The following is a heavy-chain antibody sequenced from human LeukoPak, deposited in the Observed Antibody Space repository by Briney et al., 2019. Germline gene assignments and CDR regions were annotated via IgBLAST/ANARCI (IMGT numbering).Heavy chain of an antibody. CDR3: ARNIVVVPAANLDAFDI. CDR1: GYTLTELS. CDR2: FDPEDGET. D-gene: IGHD2-2*01. Sequence: ASVKVSCKVSGYTLTELSMHWVRQAPGKGLEWMGGFDPEDGETIYAQKFQGRVTMTTDTSTSTAYVELRSLRSDDTAVYYCARNIVVVPAANLDAFDIWGQGTMVTVSS. V-gene: IGHV1-24*01. J-gene: IGHJ3*02.